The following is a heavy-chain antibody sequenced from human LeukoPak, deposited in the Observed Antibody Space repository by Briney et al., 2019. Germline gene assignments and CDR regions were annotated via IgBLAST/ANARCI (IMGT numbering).Heavy chain of an antibody. CDR3: AKDRRSSTSCLDY. J-gene: IGHJ4*02. V-gene: IGHV3-30*02. Sequence: HPGGSLRLSCAASGFTFSSYGMHWVRQAPGKGLEWVAFIRYDGSNKYYADSVKGRFTISRDNSKNTLYLQMNSLRAEDTAVYYCAKDRRSSTSCLDYWGQGTLVTVSS. D-gene: IGHD2-2*01. CDR1: GFTFSSYG. CDR2: IRYDGSNK.